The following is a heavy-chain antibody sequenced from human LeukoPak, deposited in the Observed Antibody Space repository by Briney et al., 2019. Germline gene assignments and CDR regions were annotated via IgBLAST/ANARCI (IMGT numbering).Heavy chain of an antibody. D-gene: IGHD1-1*01. J-gene: IGHJ4*02. CDR3: ARGDFATGFFTH. CDR1: GGSLTNGPFY. CDR2: ISTSGNT. Sequence: PSETLSLTCTVSGGSLTNGPFYWSWIRQPAGKGLEWIGRISTSGNTNYRASLDSRVTISIDTSKNEFSLQLTSVAAADTAMYFCARGDFATGFFTHWGQGILVTVSS. V-gene: IGHV4-61*02.